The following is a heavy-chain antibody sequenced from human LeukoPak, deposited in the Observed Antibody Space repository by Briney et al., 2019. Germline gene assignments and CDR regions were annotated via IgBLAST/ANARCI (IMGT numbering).Heavy chain of an antibody. CDR1: GFTFSSYS. V-gene: IGHV3-21*01. D-gene: IGHD5-18*01. CDR3: ARPYTRPNDAFDI. J-gene: IGHJ3*02. Sequence: GGSLRLSCAASGFTFSSYSMNWVRQAPGKGLEWVSSISSSGSYIYYADSVKGRFTISRDNAKNSLYLQMNSLRAEDTAVYYCARPYTRPNDAFDIWGQGTMVTVSS. CDR2: ISSSGSYI.